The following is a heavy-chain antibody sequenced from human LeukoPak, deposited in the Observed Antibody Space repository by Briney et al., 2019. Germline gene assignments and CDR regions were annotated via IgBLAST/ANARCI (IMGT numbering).Heavy chain of an antibody. CDR1: GFTFSNYG. V-gene: IGHV3-30*02. CDR2: IQYEGSNE. J-gene: IGHJ6*03. D-gene: IGHD2-8*01. Sequence: PGGSLRLSCAASGFTFSNYGMHWVRQAPGKGLEWVAYIQYEGSNEQYADSVKGRFSISRDNSRNILFLQMNSLRAEDTAVYYCAKDRCSNGIGCYYYYMTVWGKGTTVTISS. CDR3: AKDRCSNGIGCYYYYMTV.